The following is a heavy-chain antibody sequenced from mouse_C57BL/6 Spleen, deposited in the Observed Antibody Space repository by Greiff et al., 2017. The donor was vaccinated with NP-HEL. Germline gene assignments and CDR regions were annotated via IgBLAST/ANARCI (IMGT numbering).Heavy chain of an antibody. D-gene: IGHD1-1*01. CDR3: ARRDYYGSSFDY. Sequence: QVHVKQPGAELVKPGASVKMSCKASGYTFTSYWITWVKQRPGQGLEWIGDIYPGSGSTNYNEKFKSKATLTVDTSSSTAYMQLSSLTSEDSAVYYCARRDYYGSSFDYWGQGTTLTVSS. V-gene: IGHV1-55*01. CDR1: GYTFTSYW. CDR2: IYPGSGST. J-gene: IGHJ2*01.